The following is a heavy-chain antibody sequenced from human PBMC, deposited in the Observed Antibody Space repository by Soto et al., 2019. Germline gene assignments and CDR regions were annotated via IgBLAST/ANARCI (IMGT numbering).Heavy chain of an antibody. J-gene: IGHJ4*02. Sequence: GALRLSGVASVFALTTYTMNWVRQVPGTGLEWVSSINGRSNYKYYSDSVKGRFTVSRDNAQNSLFLQMSRLGPEDTAVYYCVREDGVVGASSAFDSWGQGTLVTVSS. CDR1: VFALTTYT. D-gene: IGHD1-26*01. V-gene: IGHV3-21*01. CDR2: INGRSNYK. CDR3: VREDGVVGASSAFDS.